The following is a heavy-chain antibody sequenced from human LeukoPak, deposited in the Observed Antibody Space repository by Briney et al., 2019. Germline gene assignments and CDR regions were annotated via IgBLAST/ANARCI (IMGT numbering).Heavy chain of an antibody. V-gene: IGHV3-48*01. D-gene: IGHD3-22*01. CDR3: ARDRHSSVDY. Sequence: GGSLRLSCAASGFTFNTYSMIWVRQAPGKGLEWLSYISGDSRTIYYPDSVKGRFTISRDNAKNSLYLQLISLRAEDTAVYYCARDRHSSVDYWGQGALVTVSS. CDR2: ISGDSRTI. CDR1: GFTFNTYS. J-gene: IGHJ4*02.